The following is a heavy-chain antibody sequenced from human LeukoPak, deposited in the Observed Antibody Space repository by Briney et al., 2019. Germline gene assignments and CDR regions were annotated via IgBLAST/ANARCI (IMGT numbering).Heavy chain of an antibody. CDR2: INTNTGNP. Sequence: ASVKVSCKASGYTFTSYDINWVRQATGQGLEWMGWINTNTGNPTYAQGFTGRFVFSLDTSVSTAYLQISSLKAEDTAVYYCARVGYSSWSLPKYDVFDIWGQGTMVTVSS. V-gene: IGHV7-4-1*02. D-gene: IGHD6-13*01. J-gene: IGHJ3*02. CDR3: ARVGYSSWSLPKYDVFDI. CDR1: GYTFTSYD.